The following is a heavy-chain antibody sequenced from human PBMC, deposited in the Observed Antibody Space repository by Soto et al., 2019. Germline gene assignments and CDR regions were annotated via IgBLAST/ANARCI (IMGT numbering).Heavy chain of an antibody. CDR1: GGSFSGYY. V-gene: IGHV4-34*01. J-gene: IGHJ5*02. Sequence: QVQLQQWGAGLLKPSETLSLTCAVYGGSFSGYYWSWIRQPPGKGLEWIGEINHSGSTNYHPSLKSRVTIAVDASKNQFSLKLSSVTAANTAVYYCARGYERYFFFCFDPWGQGTLVTVS. CDR3: ARGYERYFFFCFDP. D-gene: IGHD3-9*01. CDR2: INHSGST.